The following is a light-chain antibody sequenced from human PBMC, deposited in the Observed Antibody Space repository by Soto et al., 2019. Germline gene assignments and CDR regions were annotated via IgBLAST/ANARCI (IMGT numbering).Light chain of an antibody. V-gene: IGKV3-15*01. CDR1: HSVSRN. CDR2: GTS. J-gene: IGKJ1*01. Sequence: EMVMTQSPVTLSVSPGERVTLSCRASHSVSRNLAWYQQKPGQAPRLLIYGTSTRATGIPTRFSGSGSGTEFTLTISSLQPDDFATYYCQQYNSYRWTFGLGAKVDI. CDR3: QQYNSYRWT.